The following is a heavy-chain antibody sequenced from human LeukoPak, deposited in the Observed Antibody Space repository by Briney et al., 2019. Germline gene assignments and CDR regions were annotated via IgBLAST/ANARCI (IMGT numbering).Heavy chain of an antibody. J-gene: IGHJ3*02. CDR1: GGSFSGYY. D-gene: IGHD5-12*01. CDR2: INHSGST. Sequence: SETLSLTCAVYGGSFSGYYWSWIRQPPGKGLEWIGEINHSGSTNYNPSLKSRVTTSVDTSKNQFSLKLSSVTAADTAVYYCARGDYDYVYAFDIWGQGTMVTVSS. CDR3: ARGDYDYVYAFDI. V-gene: IGHV4-34*01.